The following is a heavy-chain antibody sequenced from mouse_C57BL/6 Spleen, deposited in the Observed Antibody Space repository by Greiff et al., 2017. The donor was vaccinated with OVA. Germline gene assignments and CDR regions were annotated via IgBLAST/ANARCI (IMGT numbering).Heavy chain of an antibody. Sequence: EVKLQESGPGLVKPSQSLSLTCSVTGYSITSGYYWNWIRQFPGNKLEWMGYISYDGSNNYNPSLKNRISITRDTSKNQFFLKLNSVTTEDTATYYCAFIYYDYGNAMDYWGQGTSVTVSS. CDR3: AFIYYDYGNAMDY. J-gene: IGHJ4*01. V-gene: IGHV3-6*01. D-gene: IGHD2-4*01. CDR1: GYSITSGYY. CDR2: ISYDGSN.